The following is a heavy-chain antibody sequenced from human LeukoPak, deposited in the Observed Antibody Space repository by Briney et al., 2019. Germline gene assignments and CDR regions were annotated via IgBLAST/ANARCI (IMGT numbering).Heavy chain of an antibody. CDR1: GYNFTNYW. CDR3: ARQSHSITDY. V-gene: IGHV5-51*01. J-gene: IGHJ4*02. Sequence: GESMRISCKGSGYNFTNYWIGWVRQMSGERLEWMGIMYPGDSDTRYSPSFQGQVTISADRSISTAYLQWSSLKASDTAMYYGARQSHSITDYWGQGTLVTVPS. D-gene: IGHD1-14*01. CDR2: MYPGDSDT.